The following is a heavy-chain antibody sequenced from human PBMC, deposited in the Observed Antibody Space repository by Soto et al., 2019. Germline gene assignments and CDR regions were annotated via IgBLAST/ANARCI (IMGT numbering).Heavy chain of an antibody. CDR3: ARVGGYSGYDGRVGYYYYGMDV. D-gene: IGHD5-12*01. Sequence: ASVKVSCKASGYTFTSYGISWVRQAPGQGLEWMGRISAYNGNTNYAQKLQGRVTMTTDTSTSTAYMELRSLRSDDTAVYYCARVGGYSGYDGRVGYYYYGMDVWGQGTTVTVSS. V-gene: IGHV1-18*01. J-gene: IGHJ6*02. CDR2: ISAYNGNT. CDR1: GYTFTSYG.